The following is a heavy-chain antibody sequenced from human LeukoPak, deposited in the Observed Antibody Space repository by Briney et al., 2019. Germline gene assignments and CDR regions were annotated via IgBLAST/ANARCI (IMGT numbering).Heavy chain of an antibody. D-gene: IGHD3-10*01. V-gene: IGHV3-21*01. Sequence: GGSLRLSCAASGFTFSSYSMNWVRQASGKGLEWVSSISSSSSYIYYADSVKGRFTISRDNAKNSLYLQMNSLRAEDTAVYYCAGSGRDYYYYMDVWGKGTTVTISS. CDR1: GFTFSSYS. J-gene: IGHJ6*03. CDR3: AGSGRDYYYYMDV. CDR2: ISSSSSYI.